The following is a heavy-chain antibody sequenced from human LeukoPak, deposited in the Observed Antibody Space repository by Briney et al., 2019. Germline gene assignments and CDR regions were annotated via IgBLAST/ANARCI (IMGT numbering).Heavy chain of an antibody. J-gene: IGHJ6*03. D-gene: IGHD3-10*01. CDR3: ARGQLWFGETYYYYYYMDV. Sequence: ASVKVSCEASGYTFTSYDINWVRQATGQGLEWMGWMNPNSGNTGYAQKFQGRVTMTRNTSISTAYMELSSLRSEDTAVYYCARGQLWFGETYYYYYYMDVWGKGTTVTVSS. V-gene: IGHV1-8*01. CDR1: GYTFTSYD. CDR2: MNPNSGNT.